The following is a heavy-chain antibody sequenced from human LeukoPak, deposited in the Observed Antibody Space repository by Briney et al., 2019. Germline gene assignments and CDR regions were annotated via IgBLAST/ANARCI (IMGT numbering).Heavy chain of an antibody. CDR2: IGYVGGEK. CDR1: GFTFNNYW. J-gene: IGHJ4*02. Sequence: GGSLRLSCVASGFTFNNYWMSWVRQAPGKGLEWVANIGYVGGEKYYVDSVKGRFTISRDNTKNSLYLQMNSLRAEDTAVYYCARDTVVTEGRFDYWGQGTLVTVSS. V-gene: IGHV3-7*01. CDR3: ARDTVVTEGRFDY. D-gene: IGHD4-23*01.